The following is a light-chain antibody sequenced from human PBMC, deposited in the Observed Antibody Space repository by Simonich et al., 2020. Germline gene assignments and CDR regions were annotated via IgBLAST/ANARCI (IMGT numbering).Light chain of an antibody. CDR2: LNREGSH. CDR3: QTWGTGIQV. V-gene: IGLV4-69*01. CDR1: SGHSSYA. Sequence: QLVLTQSPSASASLGASVKLTCTLSSGHSSYAIAWHQQPPEKGPRYLLKLNREGSHSKGDGVPDRFSGSSSGAERYLTISSLQSEDEADYYCQTWGTGIQVFGGGTKLTVL. J-gene: IGLJ2*01.